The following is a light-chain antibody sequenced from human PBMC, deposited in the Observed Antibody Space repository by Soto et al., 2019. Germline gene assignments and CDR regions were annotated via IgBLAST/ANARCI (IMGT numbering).Light chain of an antibody. J-gene: IGKJ4*02. Sequence: ELVMTQSPATLSVSPGERVTFSCRASQSVTRNLAWPQHKPGPTPRLPIYCASTGATCTPARFSGSGSGTEFTLAINSLQYEDFAIYYCQQYYRWRGTFGGGT. CDR1: QSVTRN. V-gene: IGKV3-15*01. CDR2: CAS. CDR3: QQYYRWRGT.